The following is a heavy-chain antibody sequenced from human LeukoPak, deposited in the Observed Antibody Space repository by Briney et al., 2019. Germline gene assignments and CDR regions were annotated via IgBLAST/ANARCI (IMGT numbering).Heavy chain of an antibody. CDR1: GGSISSYY. D-gene: IGHD6-13*01. CDR3: ARADSSSLSYGMDV. V-gene: IGHV4-34*01. J-gene: IGHJ6*02. Sequence: SETLSLTCTVPGGSISSYYWSWIRQPPGKGLEWIGEINHSGSTNYNPSLKSRVSISVDTSKNQFSLKLSSVTAADTAVYYCARADSSSLSYGMDVWGQGTTVTVSS. CDR2: INHSGST.